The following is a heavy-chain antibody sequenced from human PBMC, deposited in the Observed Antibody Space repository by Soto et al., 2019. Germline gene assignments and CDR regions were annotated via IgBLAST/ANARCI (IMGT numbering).Heavy chain of an antibody. Sequence: GASVKVSCKASGYTFTSYGISCVRQAPGQVLEWMGWISAYNGNTNYAQKLQGRVTMTTDTSTSTAYMELRSLRSDDTAVYYCAREGQNYDFSSGYDWFDPWGQGTLVTVSS. J-gene: IGHJ5*02. V-gene: IGHV1-18*04. D-gene: IGHD3-3*01. CDR1: GYTFTSYG. CDR2: ISAYNGNT. CDR3: AREGQNYDFSSGYDWFDP.